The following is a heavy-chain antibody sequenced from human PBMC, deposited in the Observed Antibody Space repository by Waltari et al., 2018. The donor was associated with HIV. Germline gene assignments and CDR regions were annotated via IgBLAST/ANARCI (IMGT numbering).Heavy chain of an antibody. CDR2: MNPNSGNA. V-gene: IGHV1-8*02. D-gene: IGHD2-2*01. Sequence: QVQLVQSGAEVKKPGASVKVSCKASGYTFTTYDINWVRQATGQGLEWMGWMNPNSGNAGYAQKFQGRVTMTRNTSISTAYMELSSLRSEDTAVYYCARTTRYCSSTSCLYYFDYWGQGTLVTVSS. J-gene: IGHJ4*02. CDR3: ARTTRYCSSTSCLYYFDY. CDR1: GYTFTTYD.